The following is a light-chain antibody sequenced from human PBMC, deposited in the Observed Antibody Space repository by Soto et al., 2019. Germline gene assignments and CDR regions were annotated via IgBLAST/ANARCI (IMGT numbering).Light chain of an antibody. V-gene: IGLV2-14*03. CDR3: GSYTSATTWV. J-gene: IGLJ3*02. CDR2: EVT. Sequence: QSALTQPASVSGSPGQSITISCAGTSSDIGAYRYVSWYQQLPGKAPRLMIYEVTNRPSGVSNRFSGSKSGNTASLSISGLQTEDEADYYCGSYTSATTWVFGGGTKLTVL. CDR1: SSDIGAYRY.